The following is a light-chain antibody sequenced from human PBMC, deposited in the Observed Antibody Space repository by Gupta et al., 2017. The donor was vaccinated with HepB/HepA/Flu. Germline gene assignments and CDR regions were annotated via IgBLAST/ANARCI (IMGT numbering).Light chain of an antibody. Sequence: QAVLTQEPSLTVSPGGTVTLTCGSTIGAVTSGHFPYWLQQKPGQAPRTLIYNTNYRHSWTPARFSGSLFGGKAALTLSGAQPEDDADYYCLLSYGDTRAFGGGTKLTVL. CDR3: LLSYGDTRA. CDR1: IGAVTSGHF. J-gene: IGLJ3*02. V-gene: IGLV7-46*01. CDR2: NTN.